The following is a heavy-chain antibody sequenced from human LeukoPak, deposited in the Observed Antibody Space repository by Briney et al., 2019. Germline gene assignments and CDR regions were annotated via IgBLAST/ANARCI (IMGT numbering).Heavy chain of an antibody. CDR1: GYTFTSYD. D-gene: IGHD3-22*01. CDR3: ARDPLLGYDSNPNAFDI. Sequence: EASVKVSCKASGYTFTSYDINWVRQAPGQGLEWMGWISAYNGNTNYAQKLQGRVTMATDTSTSTAYMELRSLRSDDTAVYYCARDPLLGYDSNPNAFDIWGQGTMVTVSS. J-gene: IGHJ3*02. V-gene: IGHV1-18*01. CDR2: ISAYNGNT.